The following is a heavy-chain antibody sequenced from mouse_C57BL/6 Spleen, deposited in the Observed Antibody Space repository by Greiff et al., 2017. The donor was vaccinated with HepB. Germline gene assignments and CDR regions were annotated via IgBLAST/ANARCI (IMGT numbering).Heavy chain of an antibody. D-gene: IGHD1-1*01. CDR1: GYAFSSSW. J-gene: IGHJ2*01. V-gene: IGHV1-82*01. Sequence: QVQLKESGPELVKPGASVKISCKASGYAFSSSWMNWVKQRPGKGLEWIGRIYPGDGDTNYNGKFKGKATLTADKSSSTAYMQLSSLTSEDSAVYFCAREDYGSSGNYWGQGTTLTVSS. CDR2: IYPGDGDT. CDR3: AREDYGSSGNY.